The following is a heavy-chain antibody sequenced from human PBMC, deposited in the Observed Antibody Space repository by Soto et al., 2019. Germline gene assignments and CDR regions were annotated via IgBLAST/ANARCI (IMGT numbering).Heavy chain of an antibody. CDR3: VRAAGYSGNDYVYYYGMDV. D-gene: IGHD5-12*01. V-gene: IGHV3-21*01. Sequence: GGSLRLSCAASGFTFRSYSMNWVRQAPGKGLEWVSSISSSSSYIYYADSVKGRFTISRDNSKNTLYLQMNSLRDEDTAVYYCVRAAGYSGNDYVYYYGMDVWGQGTTVTVSS. CDR1: GFTFRSYS. CDR2: ISSSSSYI. J-gene: IGHJ6*02.